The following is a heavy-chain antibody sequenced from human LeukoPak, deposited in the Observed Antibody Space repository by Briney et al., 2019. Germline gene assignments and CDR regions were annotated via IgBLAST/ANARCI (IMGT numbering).Heavy chain of an antibody. J-gene: IGHJ3*02. CDR2: INPNSGGT. Sequence: ASVKVSCKASGYTFTSYGISWVRQAPGQGLEWMGRINPNSGGTNYAQNFQVRVTMTRETSISTAYMELSRLRSDDTAVYYCAREWTGTDAFDIWGQGTMVTVSS. CDR3: AREWTGTDAFDI. CDR1: GYTFTSYG. D-gene: IGHD1-1*01. V-gene: IGHV1-2*06.